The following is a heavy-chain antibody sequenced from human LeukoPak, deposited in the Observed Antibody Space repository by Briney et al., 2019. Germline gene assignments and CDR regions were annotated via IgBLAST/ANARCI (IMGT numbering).Heavy chain of an antibody. V-gene: IGHV3-7*01. CDR1: GFTFSRYW. CDR3: ARAPGTSLHYGGLDV. J-gene: IGHJ6*02. Sequence: GGSLRLSCAASGFTFSRYWMSWVRQAPGKGLEWVANIKQDGSEKYYVDSVKGRFTISRDNAKNSLSLQMNSLRAEDTAVFYCARAPGTSLHYGGLDVWGQGTTVTVSS. CDR2: IKQDGSEK. D-gene: IGHD3-16*01.